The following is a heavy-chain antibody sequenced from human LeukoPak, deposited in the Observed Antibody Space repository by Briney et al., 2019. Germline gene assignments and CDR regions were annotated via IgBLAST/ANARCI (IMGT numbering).Heavy chain of an antibody. CDR2: IDPNSGGT. Sequence: ASVKVSCKASGYTFTSYYMHWVRQAPGQGLEWMGWIDPNSGGTNYAQKFQGRVTMTRDTSISTAYMELSRLRSDDTAVYYCARDGNGDYYDSSGYYSFDPWGQGTLVTVSS. J-gene: IGHJ5*02. CDR1: GYTFTSYY. D-gene: IGHD3-22*01. V-gene: IGHV1-2*02. CDR3: ARDGNGDYYDSSGYYSFDP.